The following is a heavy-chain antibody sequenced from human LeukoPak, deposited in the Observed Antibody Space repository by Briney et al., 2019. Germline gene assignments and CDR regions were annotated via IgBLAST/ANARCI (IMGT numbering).Heavy chain of an antibody. CDR3: ARQSLWGVNYGMGV. D-gene: IGHD3-16*01. V-gene: IGHV4-34*01. J-gene: IGHJ6*02. CDR2: INHSGST. CDR1: GGSFSGYY. Sequence: SETLSLTSAVDGGSFSGYYWSWLRQPPGKGLEWTGEINHSGSTNYNPSLKSRVTISVDTSKNQFSLKLSSVSAADTAVYYCARQSLWGVNYGMGVWGQGTTVTVSS.